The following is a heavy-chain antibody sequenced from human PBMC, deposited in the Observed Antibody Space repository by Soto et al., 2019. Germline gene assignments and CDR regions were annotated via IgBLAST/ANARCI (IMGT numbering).Heavy chain of an antibody. V-gene: IGHV1-18*01. CDR1: GYTFTNYA. D-gene: IGHD6-13*01. J-gene: IGHJ4*02. CDR2: ISAYNGNT. CDR3: ARDLAAAGPFDC. Sequence: QVQLVRSGAEVKKPGASVKVSCKASGYTFTNYAFSWVRQAPGQGLEWMGWISAYNGNTNYPQKLQGRVTMTTDTATSTAYMELRSLRSDDTAVYYFARDLAAAGPFDCWGQGTLVTVSS.